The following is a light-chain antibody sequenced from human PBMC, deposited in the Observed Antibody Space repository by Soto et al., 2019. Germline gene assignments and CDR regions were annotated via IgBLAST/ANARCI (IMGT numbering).Light chain of an antibody. Sequence: DIQITQSPSSLSASVGDRVTITCRASQTISSWLAWYQQKPGKAPKLLIYKASTLKSGVPSRFSGSGSGTDFTLSISSLQSEDFANYYCQQSYITPPGTFGQGTKVDIK. V-gene: IGKV1-5*03. CDR2: KAS. CDR3: QQSYITPPGT. J-gene: IGKJ1*01. CDR1: QTISSW.